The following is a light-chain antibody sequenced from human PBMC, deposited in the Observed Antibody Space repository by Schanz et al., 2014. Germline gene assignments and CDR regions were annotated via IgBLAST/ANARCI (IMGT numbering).Light chain of an antibody. CDR2: DVS. CDR3: SSYAGSNNLV. V-gene: IGLV2-11*01. CDR1: SGDVGGYNY. J-gene: IGLJ2*01. Sequence: QSALTQPRSVSGSPGQSVTISCTGTSGDVGGYNYVSWYQQHPGKAPKLMIFDVSQRPSGVPDRFSASKSGNTASLTISGLQTEDEADYYCSSYAGSNNLVFGGGTKLTVL.